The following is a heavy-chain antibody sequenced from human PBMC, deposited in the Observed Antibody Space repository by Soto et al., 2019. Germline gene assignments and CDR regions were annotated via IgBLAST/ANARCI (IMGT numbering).Heavy chain of an antibody. V-gene: IGHV4-4*07. CDR1: GGSISSYY. Sequence: SETLSLTCTVSGGSISSYYWSWIRQPAGKGLEWIGRIYTSGSTNYNPSLKSRVTMSVDTPKNQFSLKLSSVTAADTAVYYCAREWITGYYYYGMDVWGQGTTVTVSS. CDR2: IYTSGST. CDR3: AREWITGYYYYGMDV. D-gene: IGHD3-16*01. J-gene: IGHJ6*02.